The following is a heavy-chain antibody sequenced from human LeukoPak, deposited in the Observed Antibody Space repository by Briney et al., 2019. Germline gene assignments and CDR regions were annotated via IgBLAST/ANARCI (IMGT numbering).Heavy chain of an antibody. V-gene: IGHV4-59*01. J-gene: IGHJ4*02. CDR3: AWGLWFGASDY. D-gene: IGHD3-10*01. CDR1: GGSISSYY. CDR2: IYYSGST. Sequence: SETLSLTCTVSGGSISSYYWSWIRQPPGKGLEWIGYIYYSGSTNYNPSLKSRVTISVDTSKNQFSLKLSSVTAADTAVYYCAWGLWFGASDYWGQGTLVTVSS.